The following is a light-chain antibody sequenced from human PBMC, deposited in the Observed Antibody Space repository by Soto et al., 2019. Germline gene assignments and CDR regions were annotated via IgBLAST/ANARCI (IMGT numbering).Light chain of an antibody. CDR3: SSYTTSYTQV. Sequence: QSALTQPASVSGSPGQSITISCTGTSSDVGGYNYVSWYQHHPGKAPKLMVYEVSNRPSGVSNRFSGSKSGTTASLTISGHQDEDEADYYCSSYTTSYTQVFGGGTQLTVL. CDR1: SSDVGGYNY. CDR2: EVS. J-gene: IGLJ3*02. V-gene: IGLV2-14*01.